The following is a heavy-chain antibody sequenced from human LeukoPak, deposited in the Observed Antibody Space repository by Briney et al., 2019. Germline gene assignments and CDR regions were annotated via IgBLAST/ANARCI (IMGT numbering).Heavy chain of an antibody. CDR1: GGSISSYY. Sequence: SETLSLSSTVSGGSISSYYWSWIRQPAGKGLEWIGRIYTSGSTNYNPSLKSRVTMSLNTSKNQFSLKLSSVTAADTAVYYCARGGASTTSDYYYYYYGMDVWGQGTTVTVSS. J-gene: IGHJ6*02. D-gene: IGHD2-2*01. CDR2: IYTSGST. V-gene: IGHV4-4*07. CDR3: ARGGASTTSDYYYYYYGMDV.